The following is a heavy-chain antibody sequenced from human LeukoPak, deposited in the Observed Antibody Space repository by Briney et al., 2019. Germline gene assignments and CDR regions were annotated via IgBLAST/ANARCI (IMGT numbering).Heavy chain of an antibody. Sequence: SETLSLTCTVSGGSISIYYWSWIRQPPGKGLEWIGYIYDSGSTNYNPSLKSRVTISVDTSKNQFSLKLSSVTAADTAVYYCASLTTAEAFDIWGQGTMVTVSS. CDR1: GGSISIYY. V-gene: IGHV4-59*01. CDR3: ASLTTAEAFDI. CDR2: IYDSGST. J-gene: IGHJ3*02. D-gene: IGHD3-22*01.